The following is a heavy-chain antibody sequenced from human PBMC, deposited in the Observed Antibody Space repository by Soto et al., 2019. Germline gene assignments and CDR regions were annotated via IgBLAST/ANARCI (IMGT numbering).Heavy chain of an antibody. V-gene: IGHV1-18*01. J-gene: IGHJ3*02. CDR1: GYTFTSYG. D-gene: IGHD2-15*01. Sequence: ASVKVSCKASGYTFTSYGISWVRQAPGQGLEWMGWISAYNGNTNYAQKLQGRVTMTTDTSTSTAYMELRSLRSDDTAVYYCARVMWAVVVAANGEHAIDIWGQGTMVTVSS. CDR2: ISAYNGNT. CDR3: ARVMWAVVVAANGEHAIDI.